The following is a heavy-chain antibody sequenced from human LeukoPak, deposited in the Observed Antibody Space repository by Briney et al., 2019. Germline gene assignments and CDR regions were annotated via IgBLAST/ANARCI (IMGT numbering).Heavy chain of an antibody. CDR3: ARVINYYYDSSGYYNGLDAFDI. D-gene: IGHD3-22*01. V-gene: IGHV3-23*01. J-gene: IGHJ3*02. CDR1: GFTFSSYA. CDR2: ISASGGST. Sequence: HPGGSLRLSCAASGFTFSSYAMSWVRQAPGQGLEWVSDISASGGSTYYADSVKGRFTISRDNSKNTLYPQMNSLRAEDTAVYYCARVINYYYDSSGYYNGLDAFDIWGQGTMVTVSS.